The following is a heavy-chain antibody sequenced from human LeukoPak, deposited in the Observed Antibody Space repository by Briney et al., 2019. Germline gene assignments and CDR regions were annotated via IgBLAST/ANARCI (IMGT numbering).Heavy chain of an antibody. CDR3: AALHTGTFVDY. Sequence: PGGSLRPSCAASGFSFSGYGMHWVRQVPGTGLEWVAFIRYDGRTKFYADSVKGRFAISRDNSKNTLSLQMNSLRTEDTAVYYCAALHTGTFVDYWGQGTLVTVSS. V-gene: IGHV3-30*02. CDR2: IRYDGRTK. J-gene: IGHJ4*02. CDR1: GFSFSGYG. D-gene: IGHD4-17*01.